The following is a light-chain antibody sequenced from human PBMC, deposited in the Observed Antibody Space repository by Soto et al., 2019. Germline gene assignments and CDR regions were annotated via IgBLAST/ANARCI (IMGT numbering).Light chain of an antibody. CDR2: GVS. CDR3: QKYNNWPAIT. Sequence: DIQMTQSPTTLSASPGESATPPCTASQRVSSNLAWYQQKPGQAPRLLIYGVSIRATGIPARFSGSGSGTEFTLTISSLQSEDFAVYYCQKYNNWPAITVGQGTRLEIK. CDR1: QRVSSN. V-gene: IGKV3D-15*01. J-gene: IGKJ5*01.